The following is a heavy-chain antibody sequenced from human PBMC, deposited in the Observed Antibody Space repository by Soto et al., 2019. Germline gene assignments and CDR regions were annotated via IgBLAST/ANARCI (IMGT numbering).Heavy chain of an antibody. CDR1: GGSISSYY. D-gene: IGHD6-13*01. CDR2: IYDSGST. V-gene: IGHV4-59*01. Sequence: QVQLQESGPGLVKPSETLSLTCTVSGGSISSYYWSWIRQPPGKGLEWIGYIYDSGSTNYNPSLKNRVAISVDTSKIQFFLKLSSVTAADTAVYYCARGHSSRWYFDYWGQGTLVTVSS. CDR3: ARGHSSRWYFDY. J-gene: IGHJ4*02.